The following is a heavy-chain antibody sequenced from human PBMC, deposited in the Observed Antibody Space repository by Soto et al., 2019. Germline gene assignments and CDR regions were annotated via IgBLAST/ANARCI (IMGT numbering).Heavy chain of an antibody. D-gene: IGHD6-13*01. J-gene: IGHJ4*02. CDR2: ISYDGSNK. V-gene: IGHV3-30*18. Sequence: GGSLRLSCAASGFTFSSYGMHWVRQAPGKGLEWVAVISYDGSNKYYADSVKGRFTISRDNSKNTLYLQMNSLRAEDTAVYYCAKDWVIAAAGDYWGQGTLVTVSS. CDR3: AKDWVIAAAGDY. CDR1: GFTFSSYG.